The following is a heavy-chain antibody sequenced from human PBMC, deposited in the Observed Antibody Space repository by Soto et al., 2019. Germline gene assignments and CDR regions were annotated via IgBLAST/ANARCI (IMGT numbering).Heavy chain of an antibody. Sequence: ASVKVSCKVSGYTLTELSMHWVRQAPGKGLEWMGGFDPEDGETIYAQKFQGRVTMTEDTSTDTAYMELSSLRSEDTAVYYCATDVSLLRFLEWPISWGQGTLVTVSS. J-gene: IGHJ5*02. CDR1: GYTLTELS. CDR2: FDPEDGET. CDR3: ATDVSLLRFLEWPIS. D-gene: IGHD3-3*01. V-gene: IGHV1-24*01.